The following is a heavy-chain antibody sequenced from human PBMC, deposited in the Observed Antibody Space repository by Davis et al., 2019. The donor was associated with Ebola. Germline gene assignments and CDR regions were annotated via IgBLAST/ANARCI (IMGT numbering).Heavy chain of an antibody. CDR1: GFTFSSYW. CDR3: VRDFFEFSSSSFSDS. D-gene: IGHD6-6*01. V-gene: IGHV3-30*03. CDR2: IFFDGSET. J-gene: IGHJ4*02. Sequence: GGSLRLSCAASGFTFSSYWMSWVRQAPGKGPEWLTYIFFDGSETFYADSVKGRFTISRDNSKNTLYLQMGRLRSDDTAMYCCVRDFFEFSSSSFSDSWGQGTLVTVSS.